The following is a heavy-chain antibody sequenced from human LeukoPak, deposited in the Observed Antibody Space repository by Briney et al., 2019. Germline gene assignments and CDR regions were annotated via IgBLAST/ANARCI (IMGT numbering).Heavy chain of an antibody. J-gene: IGHJ4*02. V-gene: IGHV3-7*03. CDR2: IKEDGSVR. Sequence: GGSLRLSCEGSAFIFSGHCMNWVRQTPGKGLEWVASIKEDGSVRQYVDSVKGRFSISRDNTKGSLFLQLNSLRAEDTAVYYCAGLYQPPFVWGQGTLVTVSS. D-gene: IGHD3-16*01. CDR1: AFIFSGHC. CDR3: AGLYQPPFV.